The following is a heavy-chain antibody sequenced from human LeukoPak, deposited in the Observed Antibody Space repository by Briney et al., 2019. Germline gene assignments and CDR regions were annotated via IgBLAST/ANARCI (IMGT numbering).Heavy chain of an antibody. D-gene: IGHD5-18*01. J-gene: IGHJ6*02. CDR2: INPNSGGT. CDR1: GYTFTGYY. V-gene: IGHV1-2*02. CDR3: ARDIQLWTYYYYGMDV. Sequence: GASVKVSCKASGYTFTGYYMHWVRQAPGQGLEWMGWINPNSGGTNYAQKFQGRVTMTRGTSISTAYMELSRLRSDDTAVYYCARDIQLWTYYYYGMDVWGQGTTVTVSS.